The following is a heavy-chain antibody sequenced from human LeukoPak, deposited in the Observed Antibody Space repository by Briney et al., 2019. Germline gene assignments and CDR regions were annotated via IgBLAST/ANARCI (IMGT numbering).Heavy chain of an antibody. V-gene: IGHV3-7*03. CDR3: ATKSGNYYNY. D-gene: IGHD1-26*01. Sequence: GGSLRLSCAASGFTFSSYWMSWVRQAPGKGLKWVANIKQDGSEKYYVDSVKGRFTISRDNAKKSLYLQINSLRAEDTAVYYCATKSGNYYNYWGQGSLVTVSS. CDR1: GFTFSSYW. CDR2: IKQDGSEK. J-gene: IGHJ4*02.